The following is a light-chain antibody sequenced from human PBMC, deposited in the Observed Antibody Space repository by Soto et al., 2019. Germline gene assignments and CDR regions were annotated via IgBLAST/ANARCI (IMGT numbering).Light chain of an antibody. CDR2: DAV. CDR3: QHYDDLPTFT. J-gene: IGKJ3*01. V-gene: IGKV1-33*01. CDR1: QDINNF. Sequence: DIQMTQSPSSLSASVGDRVTITCQASQDINNFLNWYQHKPGKAPKLLIYDAVNLETGVPSRFSGSGSGTHFSLIISGLQPEDIATYYCQHYDDLPTFTFGPGTTVDLK.